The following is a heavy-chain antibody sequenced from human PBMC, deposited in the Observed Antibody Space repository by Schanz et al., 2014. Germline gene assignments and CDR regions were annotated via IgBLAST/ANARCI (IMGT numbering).Heavy chain of an antibody. CDR3: ARDGDFDY. V-gene: IGHV3-11*06. J-gene: IGHJ4*02. Sequence: QVYLVESGGDLVKPGGSLRLSCAASGFTFSDYYMAWIRQAPGKGLEWVSHISGSSIHKNYADSVKGRFSISRDNSKNTLFLQMSSLRAEYTAVYYYARDGDFDYWGQGTLATVSS. CDR2: ISGSSIHK. CDR1: GFTFSDYY.